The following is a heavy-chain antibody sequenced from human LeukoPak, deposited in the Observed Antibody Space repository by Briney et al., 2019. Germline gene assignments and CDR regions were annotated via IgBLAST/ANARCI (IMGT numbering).Heavy chain of an antibody. J-gene: IGHJ4*02. CDR2: IYYSGST. CDR1: GGSISSNSYY. V-gene: IGHV4-39*01. Sequence: MPSETLSLTCAVSGGSISSNSYYWGWIRQPSGKGLEWIGSIYYSGSTYYNPSLKSRVTISVDTSKNQFSLKLSSVTAADTAVYYCARTRYYYNSRSYGAPYYFDYWGQGTLVTVSS. D-gene: IGHD3-10*01. CDR3: ARTRYYYNSRSYGAPYYFDY.